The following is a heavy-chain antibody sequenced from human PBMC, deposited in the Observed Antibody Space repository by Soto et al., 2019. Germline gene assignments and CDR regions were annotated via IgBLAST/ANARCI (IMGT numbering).Heavy chain of an antibody. D-gene: IGHD2-15*01. Sequence: GGSLRLSCADSGFNFNSYTINWVRQAPGKRLGWLSSISSSGYIFSTDSVRGRFTISRDNAKNSVYLQISSLRAEDTAVYFCARDCSGGSCYPGMDVWGQGTTVTVSS. CDR2: ISSSGYI. V-gene: IGHV3-21*01. J-gene: IGHJ6*02. CDR1: GFNFNSYT. CDR3: ARDCSGGSCYPGMDV.